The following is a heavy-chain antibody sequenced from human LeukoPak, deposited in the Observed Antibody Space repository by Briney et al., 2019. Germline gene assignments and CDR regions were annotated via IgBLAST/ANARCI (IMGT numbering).Heavy chain of an antibody. CDR2: ISGDGGST. V-gene: IGHV3-43*02. J-gene: IGHJ3*02. CDR1: RFTFSSYS. D-gene: IGHD2-15*01. Sequence: PGGSLRLSCAASRFTFSSYSMNWVRQAPGKGLEWVSLISGDGGSTYYADSVRGRFTISRDNSKNSLYLQMDSLRTEDTAFYYCAKEIDTLGTNAFDIWDQGTMVTVSS. CDR3: AKEIDTLGTNAFDI.